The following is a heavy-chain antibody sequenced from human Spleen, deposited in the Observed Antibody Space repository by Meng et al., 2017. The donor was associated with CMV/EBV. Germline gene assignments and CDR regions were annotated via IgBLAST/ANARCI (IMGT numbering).Heavy chain of an antibody. CDR3: ARATGHCSTTSCYRFYYYGMDV. CDR1: GFTFRSYG. J-gene: IGHJ6*02. CDR2: ISSSSSAI. Sequence: GESLKISCAASGFTFRSYGMNWVRQAPGKGLEWVSYISSSSSAIYYADSVKGRFTISRDNAKNSVFLEMNSLRAEDTAVYYCARATGHCSTTSCYRFYYYGMDVWGPGTTVTVSS. V-gene: IGHV3-48*04. D-gene: IGHD2-2*02.